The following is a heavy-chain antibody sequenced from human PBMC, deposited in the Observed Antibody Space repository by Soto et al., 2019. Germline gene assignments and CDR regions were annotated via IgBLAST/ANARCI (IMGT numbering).Heavy chain of an antibody. CDR3: ARSSITMVRGVSHYGMDV. CDR1: GGTFSSYA. J-gene: IGHJ6*02. CDR2: LIPIFGTA. V-gene: IGHV1-69*01. D-gene: IGHD3-10*01. Sequence: QVQLVQSGAEVKKPGSSVKVSCKASGGTFSSYAISWVRQAPGQGLEWMGGLIPIFGTANYAQQFQGRVTITADESTSTAYMELSSLRAEDTAVYYCARSSITMVRGVSHYGMDVWGQGTTVTVS.